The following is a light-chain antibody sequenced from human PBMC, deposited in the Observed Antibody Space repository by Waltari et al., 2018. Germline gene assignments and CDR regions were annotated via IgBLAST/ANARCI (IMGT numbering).Light chain of an antibody. Sequence: EIVLTQSPATLSLSPGESATLSCSASQSVSSYLAWYQQKPGQAPRLLIYDASNRATGIPARFSGSGSGTDFTLTISSLEPEDFAVYYCHQRSNWPLTFGGGTKVEIK. V-gene: IGKV3-11*01. CDR2: DAS. J-gene: IGKJ4*01. CDR3: HQRSNWPLT. CDR1: QSVSSY.